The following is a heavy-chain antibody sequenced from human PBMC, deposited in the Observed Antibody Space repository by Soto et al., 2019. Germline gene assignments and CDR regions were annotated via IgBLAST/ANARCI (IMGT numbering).Heavy chain of an antibody. Sequence: PGGSLRLSCAASGFTFSNYGMHWARQAPGKGLEWVAAILYDGSNKYYADSVKGRFTISRDNSKNTLYLQMNSLRAEDTAVCYCAKDRYGSGSYPYYFAYWGQGTLVTVSS. V-gene: IGHV3-33*06. CDR2: ILYDGSNK. CDR3: AKDRYGSGSYPYYFAY. D-gene: IGHD3-10*01. J-gene: IGHJ4*02. CDR1: GFTFSNYG.